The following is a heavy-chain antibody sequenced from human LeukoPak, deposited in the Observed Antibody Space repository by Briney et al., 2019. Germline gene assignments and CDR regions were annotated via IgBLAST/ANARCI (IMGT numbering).Heavy chain of an antibody. Sequence: SETLSLTCTVSGGSISSNAYYWAWIRQPPGKGLEWIGEINHSGSTNYNPSLKSRVTISVDTSKNQFSLKLSSVTAADTAVYYCAYTGYYYDSSGYHEYFQHWGQGTLVTVSS. CDR3: AYTGYYYDSSGYHEYFQH. D-gene: IGHD3-22*01. J-gene: IGHJ1*01. V-gene: IGHV4-39*07. CDR2: INHSGST. CDR1: GGSISSNAYY.